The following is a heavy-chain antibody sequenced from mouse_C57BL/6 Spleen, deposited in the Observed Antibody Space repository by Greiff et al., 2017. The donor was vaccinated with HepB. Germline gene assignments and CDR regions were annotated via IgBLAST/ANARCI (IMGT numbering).Heavy chain of an antibody. Sequence: SGPGLVQPSQSLSITCTGSGFSLTSYGVHWVRKSPGKGLEWLGVIWSGGSTDYNAAFISRLSISKDNSKSQVFFKMNSLQADDTAIYYCARNWDDAMDYWGQGTSVTVSS. CDR3: ARNWDDAMDY. V-gene: IGHV2-2*01. J-gene: IGHJ4*01. CDR2: IWSGGST. CDR1: GFSLTSYG. D-gene: IGHD4-1*01.